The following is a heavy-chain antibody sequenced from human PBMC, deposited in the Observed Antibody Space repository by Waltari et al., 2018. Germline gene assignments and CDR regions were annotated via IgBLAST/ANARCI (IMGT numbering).Heavy chain of an antibody. CDR2: IFYSGTT. J-gene: IGHJ5*01. V-gene: IGHV4-39*01. Sequence: QLRESGPGLVKPSGTRSLRGSVPGGLMLRSIYLCALMRPRPGPRLGVRWCAWSRRPPGKGLEWMGSIFYSGTTYQNPSLKGRVAMSIDTSNNHFSLRMTSMTAADTAMYYCARHEDDVSTGHFTWFDSWGQGTLVIVSS. CDR1: GGLMLRSIYL. D-gene: IGHD3-9*01. CDR3: ARHEDDVSTGHFTWFDS.